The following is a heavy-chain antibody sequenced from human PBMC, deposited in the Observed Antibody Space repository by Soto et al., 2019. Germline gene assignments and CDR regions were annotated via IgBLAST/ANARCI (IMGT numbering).Heavy chain of an antibody. V-gene: IGHV2-5*02. D-gene: IGHD2-15*01. CDR1: GFSLSNSGLG. CDR2: IYWDDDK. J-gene: IGHJ4*02. Sequence: QITLKESGPTLVKPTQTLTLTCTFSGFSLSNSGLGVGWIRQPPGKALEWLALIYWDDDKRYSPSLKSRLTLTEDTSKNQVVLTLTHMDHVDTATYDCAHNCLCSSGGSCYPNWGQGTLVTGYS. CDR3: AHNCLCSSGGSCYPN.